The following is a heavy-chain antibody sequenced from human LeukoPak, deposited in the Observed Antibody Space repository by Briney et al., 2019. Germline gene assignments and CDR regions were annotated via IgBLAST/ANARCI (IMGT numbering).Heavy chain of an antibody. CDR3: ARTGTYYYGSGSSHLFDP. CDR2: IYYSGST. Sequence: SETLSLTCTVSGGSMSSYYWSWIRQPPGKGLEWIGYIYYSGSTNYNPSLKSRVTISVDTSKNQFSLKLSSVTAADTAVYYCARTGTYYYGSGSSHLFDPWGQGTLVTVSS. V-gene: IGHV4-59*01. J-gene: IGHJ5*02. CDR1: GGSMSSYY. D-gene: IGHD3-10*01.